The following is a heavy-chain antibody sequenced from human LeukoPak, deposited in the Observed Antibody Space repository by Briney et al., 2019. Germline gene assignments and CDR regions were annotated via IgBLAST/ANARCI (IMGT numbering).Heavy chain of an antibody. Sequence: ASVKVSCKASGYTFTSYGISWVRQAPGQGLEWMGWISAYNGNTNYAQKLQGRVTITRNTSISTAYMELSSLRSEDTAVYYCARGPHAPYSSGWYPYWGQGTLVTVSS. J-gene: IGHJ4*02. D-gene: IGHD6-19*01. CDR2: ISAYNGNT. CDR1: GYTFTSYG. CDR3: ARGPHAPYSSGWYPY. V-gene: IGHV1-18*01.